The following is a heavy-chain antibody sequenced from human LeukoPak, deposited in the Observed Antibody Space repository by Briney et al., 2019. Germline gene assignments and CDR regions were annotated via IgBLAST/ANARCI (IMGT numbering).Heavy chain of an antibody. J-gene: IGHJ4*02. CDR1: GGTFSSYA. Sequence: GASVKVSCKASGGTFSSYAISWVRPAPGQGLAWMGGIIPIFGTANYAQKFQGRVTITADESTSTAYMELSSLRSEDTAVYYCARGVVPAANAIPLDYWGQGTLVTVSS. CDR3: ARGVVPAANAIPLDY. D-gene: IGHD2-2*01. V-gene: IGHV1-69*13. CDR2: IIPIFGTA.